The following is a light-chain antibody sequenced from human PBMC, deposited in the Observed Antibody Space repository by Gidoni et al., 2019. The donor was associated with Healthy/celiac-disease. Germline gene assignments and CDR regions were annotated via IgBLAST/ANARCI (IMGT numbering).Light chain of an antibody. V-gene: IGKV1-5*01. J-gene: IGKJ1*01. CDR3: QQYNSSTWT. Sequence: DIQMTQPPSTLSASVGDRVTITCRASQSISSWLAWYQQQPGKAPKLLIYDASGLESGVPSRFSGGGSGAEFTLTISSLQPDDFATYYCQQYNSSTWTFGQGTKVEIK. CDR1: QSISSW. CDR2: DAS.